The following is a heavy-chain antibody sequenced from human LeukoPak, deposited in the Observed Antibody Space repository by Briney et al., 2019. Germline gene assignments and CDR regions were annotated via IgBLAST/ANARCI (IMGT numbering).Heavy chain of an antibody. CDR1: GYTLTNYY. D-gene: IGHD1-1*01. CDR3: ARDSRIGLEPGLDY. J-gene: IGHJ4*02. CDR2: IIPIFGTA. Sequence: GASVKVSCRASGYTLTNYYMHWVRQAPGQGLEWMGGIIPIFGTANYAQKFQGRVTITADESTSTAYMELSSLRSEDTAVYYCARDSRIGLEPGLDYWGQGTLVTASS. V-gene: IGHV1-69*13.